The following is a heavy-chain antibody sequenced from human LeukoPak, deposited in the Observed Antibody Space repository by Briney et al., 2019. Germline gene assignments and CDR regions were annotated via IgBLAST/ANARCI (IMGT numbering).Heavy chain of an antibody. CDR3: AKVPCSSTSCYMYYFDY. V-gene: IGHV3-23*01. CDR1: GFTFSSYA. D-gene: IGHD2-2*01. CDR2: ISGSGGST. Sequence: QPGGSLRLSCAASGFTFSSYAMSWVRQAPGKGLEWVSAISGSGGSTYYADSVKGRFTISGDNSKNTLYLQMNSLRAEDTAVYYCAKVPCSSTSCYMYYFDYWGQGTLVTVSS. J-gene: IGHJ4*02.